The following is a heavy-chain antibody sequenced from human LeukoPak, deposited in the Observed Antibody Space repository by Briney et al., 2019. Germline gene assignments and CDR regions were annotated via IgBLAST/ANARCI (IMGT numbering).Heavy chain of an antibody. J-gene: IGHJ5*02. Sequence: SETLSLTCAVSGYSISSGYYWAWIRQPPGKGLEWIGSIYHSGSTYYNPSLKSRVTISVDTSKNQFSLKLSSVTAADTAVYYCARHFSPLSGWFDPWGQGTLVTVSS. V-gene: IGHV4-38-2*01. CDR3: ARHFSPLSGWFDP. D-gene: IGHD3-3*02. CDR1: GYSISSGYY. CDR2: IYHSGST.